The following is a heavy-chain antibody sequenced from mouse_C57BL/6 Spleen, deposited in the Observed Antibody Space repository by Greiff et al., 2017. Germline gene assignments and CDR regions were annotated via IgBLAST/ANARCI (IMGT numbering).Heavy chain of an antibody. Sequence: QVQLQQSGAELVKPGASVKLSCKASGYTFTSYWMHWVKQRPGQGLEWIGMIHPNSGSTNYNEKFKSKATLTVDKSSSTAYMQLSSLTSEDSAVYYCARGNGNPGYYFDYWGQGTTLTVSS. CDR3: ARGNGNPGYYFDY. D-gene: IGHD2-1*01. CDR2: IHPNSGST. CDR1: GYTFTSYW. J-gene: IGHJ2*01. V-gene: IGHV1-64*01.